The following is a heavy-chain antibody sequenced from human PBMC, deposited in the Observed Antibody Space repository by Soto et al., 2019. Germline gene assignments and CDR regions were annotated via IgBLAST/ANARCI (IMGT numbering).Heavy chain of an antibody. CDR1: GYSISREYY. V-gene: IGHV4-38-2*01. Sequence: SETLSLTCAVSGYSISREYYCGWIRQPPGKGLEWIGSISHSGTTHYNPSLKSRLTISLDTSKNQFSLKLTSVTAADTAVYYCARGLEYYDFWTGYSDYWGQGTLVTVSS. CDR2: ISHSGTT. CDR3: ARGLEYYDFWTGYSDY. D-gene: IGHD3-3*01. J-gene: IGHJ4*02.